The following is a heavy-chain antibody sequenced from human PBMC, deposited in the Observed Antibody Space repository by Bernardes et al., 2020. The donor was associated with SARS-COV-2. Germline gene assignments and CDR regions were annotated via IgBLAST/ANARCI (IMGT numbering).Heavy chain of an antibody. CDR1: GGSICAYY. J-gene: IGHJ4*02. Sequence: SESLSLTFTFSGGSICAYYWSWFRQPPGKGLEWIGYLYYTGSTNYNPSLPSRVTIPVDTSKNQFSLKLNSVTAADTAVYYCARGFDYWGQGLLVTVSS. CDR2: LYYTGST. V-gene: IGHV4-59*01. CDR3: ARGFDY.